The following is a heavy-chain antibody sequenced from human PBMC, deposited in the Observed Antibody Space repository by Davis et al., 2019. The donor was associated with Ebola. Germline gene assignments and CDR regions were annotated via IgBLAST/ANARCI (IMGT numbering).Heavy chain of an antibody. CDR2: ISAYTGDT. CDR3: ARDVVVVAATDWFDP. V-gene: IGHV1-18*01. J-gene: IGHJ5*02. Sequence: AASVKVSCKASGGTSNNYAISWMRQAPGQGLEWMGWISAYTGDTNYAQKFQGRVTMTTDTSTSTAYMELRSLRSDDTAVYYCARDVVVVAATDWFDPWGQGTLVTVSS. CDR1: GGTSNNYA. D-gene: IGHD2-15*01.